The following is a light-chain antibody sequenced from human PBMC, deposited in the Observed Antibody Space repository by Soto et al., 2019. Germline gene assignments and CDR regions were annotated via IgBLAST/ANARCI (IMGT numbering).Light chain of an antibody. Sequence: EIFLAHSPFTLSLSPGERSTLSCRASQSVRIIYLAWYQHKPGQAPRLLIYGAYSRATGVPERFSGSGSGTDLTIHISRMEPEDFAVYYCKKYGTSTRFTFGPGTKVAIK. J-gene: IGKJ3*01. CDR2: GAY. V-gene: IGKV3-20*01. CDR1: QSVRIIY. CDR3: KKYGTSTRFT.